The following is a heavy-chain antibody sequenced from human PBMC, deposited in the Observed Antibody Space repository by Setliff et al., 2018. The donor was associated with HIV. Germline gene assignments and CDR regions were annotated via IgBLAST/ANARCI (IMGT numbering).Heavy chain of an antibody. Sequence: LRLSCAASGFTFTYHAMTWVRQAPGKGLEWVAGISGSGDSTYYAESVKGRFIISRDNSKDTLSLQLNNVRAEDTAVYFCAKDYTATFWEYNWYDVWGQGTLVTVSS. CDR3: AKDYTATFWEYNWYDV. J-gene: IGHJ5*02. CDR2: ISGSGDST. CDR1: GFTFTYHA. V-gene: IGHV3-23*01. D-gene: IGHD3-3*01.